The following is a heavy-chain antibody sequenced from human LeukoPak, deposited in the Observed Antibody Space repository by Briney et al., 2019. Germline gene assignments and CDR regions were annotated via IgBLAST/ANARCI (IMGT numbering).Heavy chain of an antibody. D-gene: IGHD3-22*01. Sequence: GGSLRLSCAASGFTFSSYAMSWVRQAPGKGLEWVSVISGSGGSTYYADYVKGRFTISRDSSKNTLYLQMNSLRAEDTAVYYCAKSSRRYYYDSSGYYQWGQGTLVTVSS. CDR1: GFTFSSYA. CDR2: ISGSGGST. V-gene: IGHV3-23*01. J-gene: IGHJ4*02. CDR3: AKSSRRYYYDSSGYYQ.